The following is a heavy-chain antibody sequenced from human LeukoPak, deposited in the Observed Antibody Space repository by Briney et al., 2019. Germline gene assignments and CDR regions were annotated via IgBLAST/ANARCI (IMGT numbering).Heavy chain of an antibody. D-gene: IGHD3-22*01. CDR3: ARHENSTNYYDSSGYSAAYFQH. Sequence: GGSLRLSCAASGFTFSSYSMNWVRQAPGKGLEWVSSISSSSSYIYYADSVKGRFTISRDNAKNSLYLQMTRMRAEDTAVYSCARHENSTNYYDSSGYSAAYFQHWGQGTLVTVSS. V-gene: IGHV3-21*01. J-gene: IGHJ1*01. CDR1: GFTFSSYS. CDR2: ISSSSSYI.